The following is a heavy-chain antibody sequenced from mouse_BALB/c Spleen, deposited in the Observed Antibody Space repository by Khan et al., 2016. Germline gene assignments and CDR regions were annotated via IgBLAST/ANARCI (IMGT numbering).Heavy chain of an antibody. D-gene: IGHD2-4*01. V-gene: IGHV9-3*02. CDR2: IDTNTGEP. CDR1: GYSFTNYG. J-gene: IGHJ3*01. Sequence: QIQLVQSGPELKKPGETVKISCKASGYSFTNYGMNWVKQAPGKGLKWMGWIDTNTGEPTYAEEFKGRFAFSLETSAITAYLQINNLKNDDTATYFCARWVYDYAWFAEWCQGTLVTVSA. CDR3: ARWVYDYAWFAE.